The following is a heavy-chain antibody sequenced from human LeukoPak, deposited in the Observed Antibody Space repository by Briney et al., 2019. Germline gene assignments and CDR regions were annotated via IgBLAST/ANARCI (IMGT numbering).Heavy chain of an antibody. CDR3: ARDQALGYCSGGSCPLTYFDY. J-gene: IGHJ4*02. CDR2: INHSGST. V-gene: IGHV4-34*01. Sequence: SETLSLTCAVYGGSFSDYYWSWIRQPPGKGLEWIGEINHSGSTNYNPSLKSRVTISVDTSKNQFSLKLSSVTAADTAVYYCARDQALGYCSGGSCPLTYFDYWGQGTLVTVSS. CDR1: GGSFSDYY. D-gene: IGHD2-15*01.